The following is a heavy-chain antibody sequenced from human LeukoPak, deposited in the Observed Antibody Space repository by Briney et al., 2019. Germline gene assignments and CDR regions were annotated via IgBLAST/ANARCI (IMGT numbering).Heavy chain of an antibody. V-gene: IGHV3-21*01. CDR3: ARDISPLFDY. CDR2: ISSSSSYI. Sequence: GGSLRLSCAASGFIFSSYSMNWVRQAPGKGLEWVSSISSSSSYIYYADSVKGRFTISRDNAKSSLYLQMNSLRAEDTAVYYCARDISPLFDYWGQGTLVTVSS. J-gene: IGHJ4*02. CDR1: GFIFSSYS.